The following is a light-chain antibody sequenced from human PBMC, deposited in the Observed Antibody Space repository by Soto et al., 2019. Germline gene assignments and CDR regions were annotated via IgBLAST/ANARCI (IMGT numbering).Light chain of an antibody. CDR3: VQFSHFPRT. V-gene: IGKV2-24*01. CDR1: QSLVYSDGNTY. CDR2: QVS. J-gene: IGKJ1*01. Sequence: DIVLTQTPLSSPVTLGQPASISCRSSQSLVYSDGNTYLSWLQQRPGQPPRLLIYQVSNRFSGVPDRFSGSGAGTDFTLKISRVEAEAVGVYYCVQFSHFPRTFCQGTKVEIK.